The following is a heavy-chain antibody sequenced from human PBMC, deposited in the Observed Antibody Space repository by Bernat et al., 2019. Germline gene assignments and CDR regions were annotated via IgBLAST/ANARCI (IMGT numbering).Heavy chain of an antibody. Sequence: EVQLVESGGGLVQPGGSLRLSCAASGFTVSSNYMSWVRQAPGKGLGWVSVIYSGGSTYYTDSVKGRFTISRHNSKNTLYLPMNSLRAEDTAVYYCAREGSDILTGDYYGMDVWGQGTTVTVSS. D-gene: IGHD3-9*01. CDR3: AREGSDILTGDYYGMDV. J-gene: IGHJ6*02. CDR2: IYSGGST. CDR1: GFTVSSNY. V-gene: IGHV3-53*04.